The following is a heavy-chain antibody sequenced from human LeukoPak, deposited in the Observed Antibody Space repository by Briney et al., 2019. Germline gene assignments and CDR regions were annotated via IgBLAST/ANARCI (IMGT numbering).Heavy chain of an antibody. V-gene: IGHV3-48*01. J-gene: IGHJ3*02. CDR2: ISSSSSTI. Sequence: GGSLRVSCAASGFTFSSYSMKWVRQAPGKGLEWVSYISSSSSTIYYADSVKGRFTISRDNAKNSLYLQMNGLRAEDTAVYYCAKNYYGSGSYSFAFDIWGQGTMVTVSS. CDR3: AKNYYGSGSYSFAFDI. CDR1: GFTFSSYS. D-gene: IGHD3-10*01.